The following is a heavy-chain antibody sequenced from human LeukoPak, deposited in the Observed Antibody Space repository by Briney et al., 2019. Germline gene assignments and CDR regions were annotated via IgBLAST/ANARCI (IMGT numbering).Heavy chain of an antibody. CDR1: GYTFTGYY. J-gene: IGHJ6*02. V-gene: IGHV1-2*02. CDR3: ARTQAYGDQTPPHYYYYGMDV. CDR2: INPNSGGT. D-gene: IGHD4-17*01. Sequence: GASVKVSCKASGYTFTGYYMHWVRQAPGQGLEWMGWINPNSGGTNYAQKFQGRVTMTRGTSISTAYMELSRLRSDDTAVYYCARTQAYGDQTPPHYYYYGMDVWGQGTTVTVSS.